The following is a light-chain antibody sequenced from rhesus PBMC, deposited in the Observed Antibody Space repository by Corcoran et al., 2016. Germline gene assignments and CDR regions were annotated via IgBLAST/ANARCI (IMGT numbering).Light chain of an antibody. CDR1: QSLLYSSNNTNY. CDR2: WAS. Sequence: DIVMTQSPDSLAVSLGERVTINCKSSQSLLYSSNNTNYLAWYQQKPGQAPKLRISWASPRESGVPNRFRGSGSGTDFTLTISGLQAEDVAVYYCQQYYSSPYSFGQGTKVEIK. J-gene: IGKJ2*01. V-gene: IGKV4-1*01. CDR3: QQYYSSPYS.